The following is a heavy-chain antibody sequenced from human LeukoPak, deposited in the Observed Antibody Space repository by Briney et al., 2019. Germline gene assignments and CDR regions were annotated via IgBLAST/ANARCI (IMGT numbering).Heavy chain of an antibody. CDR2: INPNSGGT. V-gene: IGHV1-2*02. CDR1: GYTFTGYY. D-gene: IGHD2-15*01. Sequence: GASVKVSCKASGYTFTGYYMHWVRQAPGQGLEWMGWINPNSGGTNYAQKFQGRVTMTRDTSISTAYMELSRLRSDDTAVYYCARVRCRGNHIVVVPCGYGMDVWGQGTTVTVSS. CDR3: ARVRCRGNHIVVVPCGYGMDV. J-gene: IGHJ6*02.